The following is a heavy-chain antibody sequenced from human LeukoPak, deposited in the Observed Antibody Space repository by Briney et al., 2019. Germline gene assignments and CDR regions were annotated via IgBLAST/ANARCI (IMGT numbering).Heavy chain of an antibody. V-gene: IGHV3-64*01. CDR2: ISSNGGST. J-gene: IGHJ4*02. CDR1: GFTFSSYA. Sequence: GGSLRLSCAGSGFTFSSYATHWVRQAPGKGLEYVSGISSNGGSTYYANSVKGRFTISRDNSKNTLYLQMGSLRAEDKAVYYCARDRVVGATTYPDYWGQETLVTVSS. D-gene: IGHD1-26*01. CDR3: ARDRVVGATTYPDY.